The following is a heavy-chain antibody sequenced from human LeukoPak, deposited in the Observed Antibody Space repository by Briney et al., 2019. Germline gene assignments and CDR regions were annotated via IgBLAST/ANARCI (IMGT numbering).Heavy chain of an antibody. CDR2: ISYDGSNK. V-gene: IGHV3-30*18. CDR3: AKLFSGSYSTDFDY. J-gene: IGHJ4*02. D-gene: IGHD3-10*02. CDR1: GFTFSSYG. Sequence: PGRSLRLSCAAPGFTFSSYGMHWVRQAPGKGLEWVVVISYDGSNKYYADSVKGRFTISRDNSKNTLYLQMNSLRAEDTAVYYCAKLFSGSYSTDFDYWGQGTLVTVSS.